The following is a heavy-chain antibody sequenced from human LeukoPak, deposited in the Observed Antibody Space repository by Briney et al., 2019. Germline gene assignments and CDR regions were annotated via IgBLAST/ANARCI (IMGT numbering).Heavy chain of an antibody. CDR1: GFTFSSYA. CDR2: ISYDGSNK. V-gene: IGHV3-30-3*01. Sequence: GGSLRLSCAASGFTFSSYAMHWVRQAPGKGLEWVAVISYDGSNKYYADSVKGRFTISRDNSKNTLYLQMNSLRAEDTAAYYCARYSTYYYGSGSYPDAFDIWGQGTMVTVSS. CDR3: ARYSTYYYGSGSYPDAFDI. J-gene: IGHJ3*02. D-gene: IGHD3-10*01.